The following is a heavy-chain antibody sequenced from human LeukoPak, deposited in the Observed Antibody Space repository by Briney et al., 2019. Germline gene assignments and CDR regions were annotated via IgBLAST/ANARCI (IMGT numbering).Heavy chain of an antibody. Sequence: RASVKVSSKASGYTFTSYGISWVRQAPGQGLEWMGWISAYNGNTNYAQKLQGRVTMTTDTSTSTAYMELRSLRSDDTAVYYCARSNYVFDWFDPWGQGTLVTVSS. CDR2: ISAYNGNT. V-gene: IGHV1-18*01. CDR3: ARSNYVFDWFDP. J-gene: IGHJ5*02. D-gene: IGHD4-11*01. CDR1: GYTFTSYG.